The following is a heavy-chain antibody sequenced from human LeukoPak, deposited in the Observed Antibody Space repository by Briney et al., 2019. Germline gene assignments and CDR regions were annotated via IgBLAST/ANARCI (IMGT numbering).Heavy chain of an antibody. D-gene: IGHD3-16*02. Sequence: PSETLSLTCTVSGGSISSYYWSWIRQPPGKGLEWIGYIYYSGSTNYSPSRKSRGTISVHTYKTQFSLKLSSVTPADTAVYYCARTMITFGGVLVIPYYFDYWGQGTLVPVSS. J-gene: IGHJ4*02. CDR2: IYYSGST. CDR1: GGSISSYY. CDR3: ARTMITFGGVLVIPYYFDY. V-gene: IGHV4-59*08.